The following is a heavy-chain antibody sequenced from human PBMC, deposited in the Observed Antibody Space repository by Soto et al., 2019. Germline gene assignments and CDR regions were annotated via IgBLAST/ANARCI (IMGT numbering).Heavy chain of an antibody. CDR3: ASCCGPITMVRGAVSNYYYGMDV. D-gene: IGHD3-10*01. V-gene: IGHV1-69*01. CDR2: IIPIFGTA. Sequence: QVQLVQSGAEVKKPGSSVKVSCKASGGTFSSYAISWVRQAPGQGLEWMGGIIPIFGTANYAQKFQGRVTITADESTSTAYMELSSLRSEDTAVYYWASCCGPITMVRGAVSNYYYGMDVWGQGTTVTVSS. CDR1: GGTFSSYA. J-gene: IGHJ6*02.